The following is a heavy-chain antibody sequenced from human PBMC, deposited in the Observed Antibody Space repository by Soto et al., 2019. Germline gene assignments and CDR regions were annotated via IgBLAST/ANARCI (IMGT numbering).Heavy chain of an antibody. CDR1: GYTFTSYG. Sequence: GASVKVSCKASGYTFTSYGLHWVRQAPGQSLGWMGWINAGNGNTKSSQKFQDRVTITRDTSASTAYMELSSLRSEDTAVYYCARDLSNYDVVPPDYWGQGTLVTVSS. CDR2: INAGNGNT. V-gene: IGHV1-3*01. CDR3: ARDLSNYDVVPPDY. J-gene: IGHJ4*02. D-gene: IGHD4-4*01.